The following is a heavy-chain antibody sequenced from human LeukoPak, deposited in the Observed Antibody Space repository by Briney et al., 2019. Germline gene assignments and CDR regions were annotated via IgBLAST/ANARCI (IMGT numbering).Heavy chain of an antibody. CDR3: PRGMGVGLIDY. Sequence: SETLSLTCTVSGGSISSSPYYWGWIRQPPGKGLEWIGSIYYSGTTHYNPSLESRVTISVHMSNNQFALKLSSVTAADMAVYYCPRGMGVGLIDYRGKGTLVPVP. CDR2: IYYSGTT. V-gene: IGHV4-39*06. CDR1: GGSISSSPYY. D-gene: IGHD1-26*01. J-gene: IGHJ4*02.